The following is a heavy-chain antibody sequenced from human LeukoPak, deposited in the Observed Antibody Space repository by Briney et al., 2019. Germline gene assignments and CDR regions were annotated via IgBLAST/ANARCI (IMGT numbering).Heavy chain of an antibody. V-gene: IGHV3-21*01. CDR3: ARGIDDYGDLRLDY. J-gene: IGHJ4*02. CDR2: ISSSSSYI. CDR1: GFTFSSYS. Sequence: GGSLRLSCAASGFTFSSYSMNWVRQAPGKGLEWVSSISSSSSYIYYADSVKGRFTISRDNAKNSLYLQMNSLGAEDTAVYYCARGIDDYGDLRLDYWGQGTLVTVSS. D-gene: IGHD4-17*01.